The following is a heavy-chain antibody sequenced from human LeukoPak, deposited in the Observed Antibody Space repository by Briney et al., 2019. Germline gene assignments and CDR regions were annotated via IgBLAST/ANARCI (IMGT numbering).Heavy chain of an antibody. Sequence: SETLSLTCTVSGGSVSSGSYYWSWIRQPPGKGLEWIGYIYYSGNTNYNPSLKSRVTISVDTSKNRFSLNLNSVTAADTAVYFCARSPSGYRFDYWGQGALVTVSS. CDR3: ARSPSGYRFDY. V-gene: IGHV4-61*01. J-gene: IGHJ4*02. CDR1: GGSVSSGSYY. D-gene: IGHD3-22*01. CDR2: IYYSGNT.